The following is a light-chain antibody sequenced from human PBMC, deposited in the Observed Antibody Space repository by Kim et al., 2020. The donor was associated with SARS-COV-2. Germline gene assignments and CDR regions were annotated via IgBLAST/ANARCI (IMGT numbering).Light chain of an antibody. V-gene: IGKV3-15*01. CDR2: GAS. J-gene: IGKJ5*01. CDR3: QQYNTWPPLT. CDR1: QSVSSN. Sequence: EIVMTQSAATLSVSPGERATLSCRASQSVSSNLAWYQQKPGQAPRLLIYGASTRATGIPARFSGSGSGTEFTLTMSSLQSEDFAVYYCQQYNTWPPLTFGQGTRLEIK.